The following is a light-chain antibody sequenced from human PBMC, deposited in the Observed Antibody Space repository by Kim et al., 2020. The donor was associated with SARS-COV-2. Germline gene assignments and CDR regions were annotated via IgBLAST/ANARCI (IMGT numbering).Light chain of an antibody. J-gene: IGLJ3*02. CDR3: SSYTSSSTRV. CDR1: SIDIGNYDY. Sequence: GQSITVARTGTSIDIGNYDYVSWYQQHPGKAPKLMIYDVSNRPSGVSNRFSGSKSGNTASLTISGLQAEDEADYYCSSYTSSSTRVFGGGTQLTVL. V-gene: IGLV2-14*03. CDR2: DVS.